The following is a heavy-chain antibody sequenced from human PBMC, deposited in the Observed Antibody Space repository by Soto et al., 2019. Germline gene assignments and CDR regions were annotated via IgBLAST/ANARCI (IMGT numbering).Heavy chain of an antibody. Sequence: PGGSLRLSCAASGFTFSSYGMHWIRQAPGKGQEWVAVISYDGSNKYYADYVKGRFTISRDNSKNTLYLQMNSLRAEDTAVYYCAILQQLEQRDYWGQGTLVNVTS. CDR2: ISYDGSNK. CDR3: AILQQLEQRDY. V-gene: IGHV3-30*03. CDR1: GFTFSSYG. D-gene: IGHD1-1*01. J-gene: IGHJ4*02.